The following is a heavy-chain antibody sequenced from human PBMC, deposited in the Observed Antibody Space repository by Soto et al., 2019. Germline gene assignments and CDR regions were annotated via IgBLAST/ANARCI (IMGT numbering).Heavy chain of an antibody. J-gene: IGHJ4*01. CDR2: IYPGDSHV. CDR3: ARLHCSSSCYCY. D-gene: IGHD6-6*01. Sequence: GSRCTTLGIGRVGQMPGRGLEWMGLIYPGDSHVRYAPSFQGQVTISIDSSTSTAYLQWSSLKASDTVFYYCARLHCSSSCYCYWGHPTL. V-gene: IGHV5-51*01. CDR1: GSRCTTLG.